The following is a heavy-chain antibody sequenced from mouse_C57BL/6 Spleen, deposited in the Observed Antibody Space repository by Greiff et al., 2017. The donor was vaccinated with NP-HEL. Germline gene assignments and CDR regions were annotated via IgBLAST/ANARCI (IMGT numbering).Heavy chain of an antibody. V-gene: IGHV1-50*01. CDR3: ARGSDYYGSSHWYFDV. CDR1: GYTFTSYW. J-gene: IGHJ1*03. Sequence: QVQLQQPGAELVKPGASVKLSCKASGYTFTSYWMQWVKQRPGQGLEWIGEIDPSDSYTNYNQKFKGKATLTVDTSSSTAYMQLSSLTSEDSAGYYCARGSDYYGSSHWYFDVWGTVTTVTVSS. D-gene: IGHD1-1*01. CDR2: IDPSDSYT.